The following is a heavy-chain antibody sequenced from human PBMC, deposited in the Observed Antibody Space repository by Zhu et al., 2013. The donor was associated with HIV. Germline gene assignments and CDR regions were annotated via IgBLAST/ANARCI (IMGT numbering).Heavy chain of an antibody. D-gene: IGHD2-2*02. Sequence: QVQLVQSGLSEEPGASVKVSCKASGYTFTSYDINWVRQATGQGLEWMGWMNPNSGNTGYAQKFQGRVTMTRNTSISTAYMELSSLRSEDTAVYYCARVCSSTSCYKGEDGMDVWGQGTTVTVSS. V-gene: IGHV1-8*01. CDR3: ARVCSSTSCYKGEDGMDV. CDR1: GYTFTSYD. CDR2: MNPNSGNT. J-gene: IGHJ6*02.